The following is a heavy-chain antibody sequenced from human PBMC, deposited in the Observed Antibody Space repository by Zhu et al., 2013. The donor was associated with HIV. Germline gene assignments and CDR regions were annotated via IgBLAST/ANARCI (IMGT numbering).Heavy chain of an antibody. CDR1: GYTFTTYY. CDR2: INPSGGST. CDR3: ARTAIETADFDY. J-gene: IGHJ4*02. Sequence: QVQLVQSGAEAKKPGASVKVSCKASGYTFTTYYMHWVRQAPGQGLEWMGVINPSGGSTSYAQKLQGRVTMTRDTSTGTFYMELSSLRSEDSAVYFCARTAIETADFDYWGQGTLVTVSS. V-gene: IGHV1-46*04. D-gene: IGHD5-18*01.